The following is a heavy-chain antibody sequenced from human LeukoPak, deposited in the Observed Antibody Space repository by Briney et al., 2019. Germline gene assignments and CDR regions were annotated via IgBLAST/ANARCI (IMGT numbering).Heavy chain of an antibody. D-gene: IGHD2-15*01. J-gene: IGHJ6*02. Sequence: GGSLRLSCAASGFTFSSDWMHWVRQAPGEGLVWVSRINHNGVSRAYADFVKGRFTISRDDARGTVYLQMDSLSADDTAVYYCARVPGYVGYFYGMDVWGQGTTVTVSS. CDR1: GFTFSSDW. CDR3: ARVPGYVGYFYGMDV. V-gene: IGHV3-74*01. CDR2: INHNGVSR.